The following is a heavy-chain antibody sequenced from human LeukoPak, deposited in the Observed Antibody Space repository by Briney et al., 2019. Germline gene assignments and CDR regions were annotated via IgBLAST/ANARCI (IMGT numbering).Heavy chain of an antibody. D-gene: IGHD2-21*01. CDR2: IYTSGST. V-gene: IGHV4-61*02. CDR1: GGSISSGSYY. CDR3: ARTYDYYYYXMXX. J-gene: IGHJ6*03. Sequence: SETLSLTCTVSGGSISSGSYYWSWIRQPAGKGLEWIGRIYTSGSTNYNPSLKSRVTISVDTSKNQFSLKLSSVTAADTAVYYCARTYDYYYYXMXXWGKXTTVTV.